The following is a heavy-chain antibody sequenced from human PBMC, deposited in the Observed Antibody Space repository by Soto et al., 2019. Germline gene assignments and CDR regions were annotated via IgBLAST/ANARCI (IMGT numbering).Heavy chain of an antibody. D-gene: IGHD4-17*01. V-gene: IGHV4-34*01. CDR2: INHSGST. Sequence: QVLLQQWGAGLLKPSETLSLTCAVYGGSFSDYYWRWIRQSPGKGLEWIGKINHSGSTNYNPSLTSRVIISVDTSKNQFSLKLSSVTAADTAVYYCARGDYGGNSDDYWGRGTLVTVSS. CDR3: ARGDYGGNSDDY. J-gene: IGHJ4*02. CDR1: GGSFSDYY.